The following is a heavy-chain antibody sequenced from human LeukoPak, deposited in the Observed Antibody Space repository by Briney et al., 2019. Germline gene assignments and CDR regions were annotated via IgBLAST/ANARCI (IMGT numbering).Heavy chain of an antibody. D-gene: IGHD2-2*02. CDR3: TTDTFRVVVVPAAIPDY. Sequence: GGSLRLSCAASGFTFSNAWMSWVRQAPGKGLEWVGRIKSKTDGGTTDYAAPVRGRFTISRDDSKNTLYLQMNSLKTEDTAVYYCTTDTFRVVVVPAAIPDYWGQGTLVTVSS. V-gene: IGHV3-15*01. CDR1: GFTFSNAW. J-gene: IGHJ4*02. CDR2: IKSKTDGGTT.